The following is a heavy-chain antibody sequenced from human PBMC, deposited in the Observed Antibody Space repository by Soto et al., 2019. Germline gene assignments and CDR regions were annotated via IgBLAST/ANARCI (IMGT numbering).Heavy chain of an antibody. CDR3: ARGDLVSSNSFDF. J-gene: IGHJ4*02. D-gene: IGHD2-8*01. CDR1: GDSVSSNRAA. Sequence: SQTLSLTWAISGDSVSSNRAAWNWIRQSPSRGLEWMGMTYYRSKLYNDYAVSVKSPITIKPDTSKNQVSLPLNSVTPYDTAVYSCARGDLVSSNSFDFWGQGTLVTVSS. CDR2: TYYRSKLYN. V-gene: IGHV6-1*01.